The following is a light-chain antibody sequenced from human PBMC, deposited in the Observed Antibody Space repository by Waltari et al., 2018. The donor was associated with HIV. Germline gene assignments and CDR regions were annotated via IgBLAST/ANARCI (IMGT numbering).Light chain of an antibody. J-gene: IGLJ1*01. CDR2: EVT. Sequence: QSALTQPASVSGSPGQSITISCPGTWRDLGGSDSVPWYQQHPGKAPKLMMYEVTNRPSGVSNRFSGSKSGNTASLTISGLQAEDEADYYCSSYTGSSTYVFGTGTKVTVL. V-gene: IGLV2-14*01. CDR3: SSYTGSSTYV. CDR1: WRDLGGSDS.